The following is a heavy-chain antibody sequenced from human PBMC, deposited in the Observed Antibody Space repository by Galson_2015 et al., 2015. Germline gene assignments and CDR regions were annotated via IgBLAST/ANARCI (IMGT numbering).Heavy chain of an antibody. CDR2: VYYNGIT. CDR3: TRDLDSYYDSSGYSDVFDI. D-gene: IGHD3-22*01. CDR1: GGSISSGGYY. Sequence: TLSLPCTVSGGSISSGGYYWSWIRQHPGKGLEWIGYVYYNGITYYNPSLKSRVSISLDTSKNQFSLKLSSVTPADTAVYYCTRDLDSYYDSSGYSDVFDIWGQGTMVTVSS. V-gene: IGHV4-31*03. J-gene: IGHJ3*02.